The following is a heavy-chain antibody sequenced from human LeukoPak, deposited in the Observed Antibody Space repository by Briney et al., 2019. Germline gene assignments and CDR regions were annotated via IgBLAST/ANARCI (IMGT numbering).Heavy chain of an antibody. D-gene: IGHD6-6*01. CDR2: IYHSGST. Sequence: SETLSLTCTVSGYSISSGYYWGWIRQPPGKGLEWIGSIYHSGSTYYNPSLKSRVTISVDTSKNQLSLKLSSVTAADTAVYYCARDLENSSSSFDYWGQGTLVTVSS. J-gene: IGHJ4*02. V-gene: IGHV4-38-2*02. CDR1: GYSISSGYY. CDR3: ARDLENSSSSFDY.